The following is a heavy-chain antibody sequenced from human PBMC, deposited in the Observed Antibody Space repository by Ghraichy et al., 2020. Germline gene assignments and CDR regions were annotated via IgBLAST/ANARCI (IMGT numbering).Heavy chain of an antibody. CDR3: ARERGTDWFDP. V-gene: IGHV4-34*01. Sequence: SETLSLTCAVYGGSFSGYYWSWIRQPPGKGLEWIGEINHSGSTNYNPSLKSRVTISVDTSKNQFSLKLSSVTAADTAVYYCARERGTDWFDPWGQGTLVTVSS. J-gene: IGHJ5*02. CDR1: GGSFSGYY. D-gene: IGHD3-16*01. CDR2: INHSGST.